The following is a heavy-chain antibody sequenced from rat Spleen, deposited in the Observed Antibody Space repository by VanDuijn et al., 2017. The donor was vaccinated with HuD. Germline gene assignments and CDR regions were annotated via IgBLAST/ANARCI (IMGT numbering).Heavy chain of an antibody. CDR1: GFTLSDHY. D-gene: IGHD1-4*01. CDR3: TRGFGYNYDWFAY. Sequence: EVQLVESDGGLVQPGRSLKLSCAASGFTLSDHYMAWVRQAPTKGLEWVASIIPSGGSTYYRDSVKGRFTVSRDNAKSTLYLQMNSLRSEDTATYYCTRGFGYNYDWFAYWGQGTLVTVSS. V-gene: IGHV5-27*01. J-gene: IGHJ3*01. CDR2: IIPSGGST.